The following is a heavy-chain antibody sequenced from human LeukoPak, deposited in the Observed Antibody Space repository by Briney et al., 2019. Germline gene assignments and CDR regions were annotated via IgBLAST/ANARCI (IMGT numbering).Heavy chain of an antibody. CDR2: ISSSSSYI. J-gene: IGHJ3*02. CDR1: GFTFSSYS. Sequence: GGSLRLSCAASGFTFSSYSMNWVRQAPGKGLEWVSSISSSSSYIFYADSVKGRFTISRDNAKNSLYLQMNSLRAEDTALYYCAKDIGYCSGGSCYGSSLAFDIWGQGTMVTVSS. CDR3: AKDIGYCSGGSCYGSSLAFDI. V-gene: IGHV3-21*04. D-gene: IGHD2-15*01.